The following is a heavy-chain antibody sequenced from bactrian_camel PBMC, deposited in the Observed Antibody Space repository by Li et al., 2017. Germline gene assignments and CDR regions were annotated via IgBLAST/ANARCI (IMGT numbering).Heavy chain of an antibody. CDR2: IDRDGST. CDR1: GYAFSRWC. Sequence: VQLVESGGGSVQAGGSLRLSCVVVSGYAFSRWCMGWFRQPPGKEREGVAAIDRDGSTNYADSVKGRFTISKDFAKNTLYLQMNSLKPEDAAMYYCAAADSWLCLDFDAYVYWCQGTQVTVS. D-gene: IGHD6*01. J-gene: IGHJ4*01. CDR3: AAADSWLCLDFDAYVY. V-gene: IGHV3S55*01.